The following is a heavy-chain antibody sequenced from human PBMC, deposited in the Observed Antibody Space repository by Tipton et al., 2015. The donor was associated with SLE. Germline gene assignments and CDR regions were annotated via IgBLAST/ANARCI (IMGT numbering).Heavy chain of an antibody. D-gene: IGHD6-19*01. CDR2: IYYSGST. CDR1: GGSISSYY. CDR3: ARGRDQGLEWYFDL. V-gene: IGHV4-59*08. J-gene: IGHJ2*01. Sequence: TLSLTCTVSGGSISSYYWSWIRQPPGKGMEWIGYIYYSGSTNYNPSLKSRVTISGDTSKNQFSLKLSSVTAADTAVYFCARGRDQGLEWYFDLWGRGTLVTVSS.